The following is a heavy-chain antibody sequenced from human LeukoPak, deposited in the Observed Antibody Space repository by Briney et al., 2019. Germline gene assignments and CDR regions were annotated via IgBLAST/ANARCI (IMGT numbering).Heavy chain of an antibody. V-gene: IGHV4-59*01. CDR1: GGSISSYY. CDR3: ARARHPRMFDP. CDR2: IYYSGST. Sequence: PSETLSLTCTVSGGSISSYYWSWIRQPPGKGLEWIGYIYYSGSTNYNPSLKSRVTISVDTSKNQFSLKLGSVTAADTAVYYCARARHPRMFDPWGQGTLVTVSS. J-gene: IGHJ5*02.